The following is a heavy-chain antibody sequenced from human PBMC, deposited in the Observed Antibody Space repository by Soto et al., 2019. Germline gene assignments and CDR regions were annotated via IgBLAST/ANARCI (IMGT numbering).Heavy chain of an antibody. V-gene: IGHV4-34*01. D-gene: IGHD2-15*01. CDR1: GGSLSGSY. J-gene: IGHJ3*02. Sequence: QVQLQQWGAGLLKPSETLSLTCAVFGGSLSGSYWIWIRQPPGKGLESIGEIYHSGRTNYSPSRKSRVTISLDTSKNQFSLKLASVTAADTAVYYCARVGRYCTGGSCFFSAFDIWGQGTMVTVSS. CDR3: ARVGRYCTGGSCFFSAFDI. CDR2: IYHSGRT.